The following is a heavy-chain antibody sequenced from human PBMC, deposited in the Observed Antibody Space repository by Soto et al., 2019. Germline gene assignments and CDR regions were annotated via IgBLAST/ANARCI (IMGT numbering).Heavy chain of an antibody. CDR3: AAAIGYYGSGSYYNGVYYYYYGMDV. V-gene: IGHV3-53*01. J-gene: IGHJ6*02. Sequence: GGSLRLSCAASGFAVSSNYMSWVRQAPGKGLEWVSVIYSGGSTYYADSVKGRFTISRDNSKNTLYLQMNSLRAEDTAVYYCAAAIGYYGSGSYYNGVYYYYYGMDVWGQGTTVTVSS. CDR2: IYSGGST. D-gene: IGHD3-10*01. CDR1: GFAVSSNY.